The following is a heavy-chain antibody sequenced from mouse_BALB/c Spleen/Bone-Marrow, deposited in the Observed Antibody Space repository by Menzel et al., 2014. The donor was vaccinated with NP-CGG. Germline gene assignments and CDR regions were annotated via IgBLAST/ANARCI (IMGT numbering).Heavy chain of an antibody. J-gene: IGHJ1*01. CDR2: ISPYNDGT. CDR1: GYTFTSYA. V-gene: IGHV1-14*01. CDR3: ARDYDYWYFDV. D-gene: IGHD2-4*01. Sequence: QLQQSGPELVKPGASVKMSCKASGYTFTSYAMHWVKQKPGQGLEWIGYISPYNDGTKYNEKFKGKATLTSDKSSSTAYMQLSSLTSEDSAVYYCARDYDYWYFDVWGAGTTVTVSS.